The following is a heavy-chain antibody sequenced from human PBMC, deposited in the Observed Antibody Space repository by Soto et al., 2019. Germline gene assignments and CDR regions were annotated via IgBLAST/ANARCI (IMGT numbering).Heavy chain of an antibody. CDR2: ISSDGTTT. J-gene: IGHJ5*01. CDR3: TRGRPADS. CDR1: AITFSMYW. V-gene: IGHV3-74*01. Sequence: GGTLRLSCVLSAITFSMYWMHWIRKVPGQRPFWISRISSDGTTTNHADSVRGRFTISRNYSKNSLYLHLNNLKPADTAIYYCTRGRPADS.